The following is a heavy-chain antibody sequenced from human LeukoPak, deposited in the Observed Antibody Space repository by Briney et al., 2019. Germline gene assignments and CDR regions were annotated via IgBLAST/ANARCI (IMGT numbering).Heavy chain of an antibody. D-gene: IGHD6-13*01. Sequence: GGSLRLSCAASGFTFSSYAMHWVRQAPGKGLEWVAVISYDGSNKYYADSVKGRFTISRDNSKNTLYLQMNSLRAEDTAVYYCARDSSSWYRLYYFDYWGQGTLVTVSS. CDR1: GFTFSSYA. CDR2: ISYDGSNK. V-gene: IGHV3-30*04. J-gene: IGHJ4*02. CDR3: ARDSSSWYRLYYFDY.